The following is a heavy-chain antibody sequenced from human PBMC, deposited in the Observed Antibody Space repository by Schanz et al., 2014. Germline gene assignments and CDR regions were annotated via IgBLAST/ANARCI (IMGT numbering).Heavy chain of an antibody. V-gene: IGHV3-11*01. CDR1: GFPFSDYF. Sequence: ESGGGLVKPGGSLRLSCTASGFPFSDYFMAWIRQPPGRGLEWVSYIGNGGVTIYYADSVKGRFTISRDNSKNFLYLQMNSLRAEDTAVYYCTRDVRLDRRGNWFDPWGQGTLVTVSS. J-gene: IGHJ5*02. D-gene: IGHD1-1*01. CDR2: IGNGGVTI. CDR3: TRDVRLDRRGNWFDP.